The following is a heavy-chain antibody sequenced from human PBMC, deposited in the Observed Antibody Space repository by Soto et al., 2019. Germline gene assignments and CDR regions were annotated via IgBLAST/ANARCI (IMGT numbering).Heavy chain of an antibody. CDR2: INHSGST. CDR3: ARAPRYDYVWGSYRYNYFDY. V-gene: IGHV4-34*01. J-gene: IGHJ4*02. D-gene: IGHD3-16*02. CDR1: GGSFSGYY. Sequence: SETLSLTCAVYGGSFSGYYWSWIRQPPGKGLEWIGEINHSGSTNYNPSLKSRVTISVDTSKNQFSLKLSSVTAADTAVYYCARAPRYDYVWGSYRYNYFDYWGQGTLVTVS.